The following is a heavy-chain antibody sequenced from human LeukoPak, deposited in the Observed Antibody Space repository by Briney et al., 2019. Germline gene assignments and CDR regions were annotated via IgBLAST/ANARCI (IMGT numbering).Heavy chain of an antibody. D-gene: IGHD3-22*01. J-gene: IGHJ6*02. Sequence: GGSLRLSCTTSGYTFSAYWMGWVRQAPGKGLEWVANIHQHGSKENYLDSVKGRFTISRDNAKSSIYLQMNSLRAEDTAVYYCARAHYYLDSSGYPSYYGMDVWGQGTTVIVSS. CDR1: GYTFSAYW. CDR3: ARAHYYLDSSGYPSYYGMDV. V-gene: IGHV3-7*03. CDR2: IHQHGSKE.